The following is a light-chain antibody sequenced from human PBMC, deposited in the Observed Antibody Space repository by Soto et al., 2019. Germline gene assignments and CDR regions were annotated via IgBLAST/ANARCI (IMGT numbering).Light chain of an antibody. CDR3: QQYDNLPLT. J-gene: IGKJ4*01. CDR2: DAS. V-gene: IGKV1-33*01. Sequence: DIHMTQSPSCLSXSVGDRVTXXXQASQDIRNYLNWYQQKPGKAPKLLMYDASNLETGVPSRFSGSGSGTDFTFTISSLQPEDFATYYCQQYDNLPLTFGGGTKV. CDR1: QDIRNY.